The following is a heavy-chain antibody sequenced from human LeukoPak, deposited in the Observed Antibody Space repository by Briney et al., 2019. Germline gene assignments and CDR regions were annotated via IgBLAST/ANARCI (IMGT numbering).Heavy chain of an antibody. CDR2: ISGSGGST. V-gene: IGHV3-23*01. J-gene: IGHJ4*02. CDR1: GFTFSSYA. CDR3: ANSLGYSYGPPGDY. Sequence: SGGSLRLSCAASGFTFSSYAMSWVRQAPGKGLEWVSAISGSGGSTYYADSVKGRFTISRDNSKNTLYLQMNSLRAEDTAVYYCANSLGYSYGPPGDYWGQGTLVTVSS. D-gene: IGHD5-18*01.